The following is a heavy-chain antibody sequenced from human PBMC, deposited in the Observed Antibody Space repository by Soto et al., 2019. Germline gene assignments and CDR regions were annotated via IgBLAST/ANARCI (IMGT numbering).Heavy chain of an antibody. J-gene: IGHJ4*02. CDR2: ISGGDVTT. V-gene: IGHV3-23*01. D-gene: IGHD1-26*01. CDR3: TKDLIGGGGTPV. Sequence: EVQLLESGGGLVQPGGSLRLSCAASGFTISSCSMTWVRQAPGKGLEWVSAISGGDVTTFYADSVKGRFTISRDNSKNTLYLRMDSLRAEDTAVYYCTKDLIGGGGTPVWGQGTLVTVSS. CDR1: GFTISSCS.